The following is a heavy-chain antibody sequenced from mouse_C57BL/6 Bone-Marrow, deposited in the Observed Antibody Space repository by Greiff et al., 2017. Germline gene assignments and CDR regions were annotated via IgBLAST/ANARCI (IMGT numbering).Heavy chain of an antibody. CDR1: GYTFTDYY. CDR2: IYPGSGNT. V-gene: IGHV1-76*01. CDR3: ASPYGSRGDYFDY. J-gene: IGHJ2*01. Sequence: QVQLQQSGAELVRPGASVKLSCKASGYTFTDYYINWVKQRPGQGLEWIARIYPGSGNTYYNEKFKGKATLTAEKSSSTAYMQLSSLTSEDSAVYFCASPYGSRGDYFDYWGQGTTLTVSS. D-gene: IGHD1-1*01.